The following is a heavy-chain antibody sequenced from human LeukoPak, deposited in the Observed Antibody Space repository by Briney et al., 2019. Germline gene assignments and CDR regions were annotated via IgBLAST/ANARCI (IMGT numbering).Heavy chain of an antibody. CDR3: ARHKRITYYYDSSGVSDAFDI. Sequence: SETLSLTCTVSGGSISSYHWSWIRQPPGKGLEWIGYIYYSGSTNYNPSLKSRVTMSLDTFKNQFSLKLSSVTAADTAVYYCARHKRITYYYDSSGVSDAFDIWGQGTMVTVSS. CDR1: GGSISSYH. D-gene: IGHD3-22*01. CDR2: IYYSGST. V-gene: IGHV4-59*08. J-gene: IGHJ3*02.